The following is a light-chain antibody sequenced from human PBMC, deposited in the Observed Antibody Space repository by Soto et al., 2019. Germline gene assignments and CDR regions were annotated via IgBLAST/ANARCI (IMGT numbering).Light chain of an antibody. CDR3: AAWDDSLSGRVV. J-gene: IGLJ2*01. CDR1: SSNIGSNY. CDR2: RNN. V-gene: IGLV1-47*01. Sequence: VLTQPPSASGTPGQRVTISCSGSSSNIGSNYVYWYQQLPGTAPKLLIYRNNQRPSGVPDRFSGSKSGTSASLAISGLRSEDEADYYCAAWDDSLSGRVVFGGGTKVTVL.